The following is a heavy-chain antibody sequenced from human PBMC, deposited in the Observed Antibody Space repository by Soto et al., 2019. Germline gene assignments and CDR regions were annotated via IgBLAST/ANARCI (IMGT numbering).Heavy chain of an antibody. CDR1: GFTFSSYA. Sequence: PGGSLRLSCAASGFTFSSYAMSWVRQAPGKGLEWVSAISGSGGSTYYADSVKGRFTISRDNSKNTLYLQMNSLRAEDTAVYYCINVGDIVVVPAAPGHYWGQGTLV. V-gene: IGHV3-23*01. J-gene: IGHJ4*02. CDR2: ISGSGGST. CDR3: INVGDIVVVPAAPGHY. D-gene: IGHD2-2*01.